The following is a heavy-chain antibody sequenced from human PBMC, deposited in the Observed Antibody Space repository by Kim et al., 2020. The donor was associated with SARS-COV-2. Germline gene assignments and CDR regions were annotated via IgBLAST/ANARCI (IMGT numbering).Heavy chain of an antibody. Sequence: ASVKVSCKASGYTFTSYAMNWVRQAPGQGLEWMGWINTNTGNPTYAQGFTGRFVFSLDTSVSTAYLQISSLKAEDTAVYYCARDILRAAAAGGGRRLGGYWGQGTLVTVSS. J-gene: IGHJ4*02. CDR3: ARDILRAAAAGGGRRLGGY. CDR2: INTNTGNP. CDR1: GYTFTSYA. V-gene: IGHV7-4-1*02. D-gene: IGHD6-13*01.